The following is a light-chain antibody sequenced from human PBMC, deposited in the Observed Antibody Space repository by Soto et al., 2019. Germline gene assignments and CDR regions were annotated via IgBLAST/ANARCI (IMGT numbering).Light chain of an antibody. CDR1: QNILSSSNSKNL. CDR2: WAS. V-gene: IGKV4-1*01. J-gene: IGKJ1*01. CDR3: QQYYSIPKT. Sequence: DIVMTQSPDSLAVSLGERASINCKSSQNILSSSNSKNLLAWYQHKPGQPPRLLIYWASTRESGVPDRFSGTGSGTDFTLTSSRLQAEDVAVYYCQQYYSIPKTFGQGTKVDIK.